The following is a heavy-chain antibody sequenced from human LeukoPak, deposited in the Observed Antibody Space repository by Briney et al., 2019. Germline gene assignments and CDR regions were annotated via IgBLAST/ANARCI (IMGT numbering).Heavy chain of an antibody. CDR1: AFTFDDYA. CDR3: AKGYCSGGSCCLDY. CDR2: ISWNSGSI. J-gene: IGHJ4*02. Sequence: PGRSLRLSWSAYAFTFDDYAMHWVRQAPGKGLEWVSGISWNSGSIGYADSVKGRFTISRDNAKNSLYLQMNSLRAEDMALYYCAKGYCSGGSCCLDYWGQGTLVTVSS. V-gene: IGHV3-9*03. D-gene: IGHD2-15*01.